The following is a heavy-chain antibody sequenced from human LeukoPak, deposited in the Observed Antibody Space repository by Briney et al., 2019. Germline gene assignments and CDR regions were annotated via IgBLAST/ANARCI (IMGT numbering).Heavy chain of an antibody. J-gene: IGHJ4*02. CDR2: ISGSGSIT. V-gene: IGHV3-23*01. D-gene: IGHD6-13*01. Sequence: GGSLRLSCAASGFTFSNYAMSWVRQAPGRGREWDSGISGSGSITYFADSVKGRFTISRDNSKNTLYLQLNSLRAEDAAVYHCAKDREIYSNSWYYFDYWGQGTLVTVSS. CDR3: AKDREIYSNSWYYFDY. CDR1: GFTFSNYA.